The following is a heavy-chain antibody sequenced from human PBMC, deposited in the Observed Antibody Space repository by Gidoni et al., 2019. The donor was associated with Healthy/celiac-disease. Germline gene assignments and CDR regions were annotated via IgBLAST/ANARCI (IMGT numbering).Heavy chain of an antibody. CDR2: ISGSGGST. Sequence: EVQLLESGGGLVQPGGSLRLSFAASGFTFSSYAMSWVRQAPGKGLEWVSAISGSGGSTYYADSVKGRFTISRDNSKNTLYLQMNSLRAEDTAVYYCAQKRDGYKSPFDYWGQGTLVTVSS. CDR3: AQKRDGYKSPFDY. D-gene: IGHD5-12*01. V-gene: IGHV3-23*01. CDR1: GFTFSSYA. J-gene: IGHJ4*02.